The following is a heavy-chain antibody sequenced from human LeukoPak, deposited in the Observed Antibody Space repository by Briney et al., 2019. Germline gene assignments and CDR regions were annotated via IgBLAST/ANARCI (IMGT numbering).Heavy chain of an antibody. CDR2: LGPDETYT. Sequence: QSGRSLRLSCTASGFSFSISWMHWVRQAPGKGLVWVSRLGPDETYTNYAESVKGRFIVSRDTGKDTLYLQMNNLSAEDTAIYYCARDTYNCGGDCSPIFANWGQGTLVSVSS. V-gene: IGHV3-74*01. CDR1: GFSFSISW. J-gene: IGHJ4*02. D-gene: IGHD2-21*02. CDR3: ARDTYNCGGDCSPIFAN.